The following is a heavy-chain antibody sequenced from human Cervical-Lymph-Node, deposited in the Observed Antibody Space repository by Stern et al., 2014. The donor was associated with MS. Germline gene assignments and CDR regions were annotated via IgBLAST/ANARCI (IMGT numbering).Heavy chain of an antibody. V-gene: IGHV3-13*01. Sequence: VQLVESGGGLVQPGGSLRLSCAASGFTFSSYDMHWVRQATGKGLEWVSAIGTAGDTYCPGSVKGRFTISRENAKNSLYLQMNSLRAGDTAVYYCARGNGYCSGGSCYWFDPWGQGTLVTVSS. CDR3: ARGNGYCSGGSCYWFDP. CDR2: IGTAGDT. J-gene: IGHJ5*02. D-gene: IGHD2-15*01. CDR1: GFTFSSYD.